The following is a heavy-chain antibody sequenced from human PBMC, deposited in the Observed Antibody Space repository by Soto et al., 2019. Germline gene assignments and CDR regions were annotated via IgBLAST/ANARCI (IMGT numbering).Heavy chain of an antibody. CDR2: MNPGSGKT. V-gene: IGHV1-8*02. CDR3: ARMASAGTLNWFDP. J-gene: IGHJ5*02. CDR1: GYTFINFD. Sequence: ASVRVSCKASGYTFINFDISWVRQATGQGLEWMGWMNPGSGKTGYANKFQGRVTMTRDASTGTAHLELSSLTSEDTAVYYCARMASAGTLNWFDPWGQGTLVTVSS. D-gene: IGHD6-13*01.